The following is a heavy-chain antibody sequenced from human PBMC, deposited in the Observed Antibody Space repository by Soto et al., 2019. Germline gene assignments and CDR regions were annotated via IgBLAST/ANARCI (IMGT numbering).Heavy chain of an antibody. CDR3: AKDLGASSSWFFFNS. J-gene: IGHJ4*02. D-gene: IGHD6-13*01. CDR2: TSASGSST. Sequence: GGSLRLSCAASGFTFTTDAMSWVRQAPGKGLEWVSGTSASGSSTYYAGSVKGRFTISRDNSKNTLYLQMNSLRADDTAVYYRAKDLGASSSWFFFNSWGQGTLVTVSS. CDR1: GFTFTTDA. V-gene: IGHV3-23*01.